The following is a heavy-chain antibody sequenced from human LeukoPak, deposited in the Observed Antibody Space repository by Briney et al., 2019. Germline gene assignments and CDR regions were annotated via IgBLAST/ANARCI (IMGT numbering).Heavy chain of an antibody. CDR3: AREDYDSSGYPDY. V-gene: IGHV3-30-3*01. CDR1: GFTFSSYA. D-gene: IGHD3-22*01. Sequence: GGSLRLSCAASGFTFSSYAMPWVRQAPGKGLEWVAVISYDGSNKYYADSVKGRFTISRDNSKNTLYLQMNSLRAEDTAVYYCAREDYDSSGYPDYWGQGTLVTVSS. J-gene: IGHJ4*02. CDR2: ISYDGSNK.